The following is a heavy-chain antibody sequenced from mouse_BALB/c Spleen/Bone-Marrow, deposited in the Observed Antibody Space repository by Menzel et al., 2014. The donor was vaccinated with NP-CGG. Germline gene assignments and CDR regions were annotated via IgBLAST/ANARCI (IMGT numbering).Heavy chain of an antibody. CDR2: IDPANGNT. V-gene: IGHV14-3*02. J-gene: IGHJ3*01. CDR3: ARNTQFAY. D-gene: IGHD5-1-1*01. Sequence: EVQLRQSGAELVKPGASVKLSCTASGFNIKDTYMHWVKQRPEQGLEWIGRIDPANGNTKYDPKFQGKATITADTSSNTAYLQLSSLTSEDTAVYYCARNTQFAYWGQGTLVTVSA. CDR1: GFNIKDTY.